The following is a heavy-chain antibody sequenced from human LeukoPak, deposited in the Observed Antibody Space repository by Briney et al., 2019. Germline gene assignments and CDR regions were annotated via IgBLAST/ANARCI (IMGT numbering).Heavy chain of an antibody. J-gene: IGHJ4*02. Sequence: GGSLRLSCAASGLTFSSYAMSWVRQAPGKGLEWVSAISGSGGSTYYADSVKGRFTISRDNSKNTLYLQMNSLRAEDTAVYYCAKDRDVLMVYATFDYWGQGTLVTVSS. CDR3: AKDRDVLMVYATFDY. CDR1: GLTFSSYA. CDR2: ISGSGGST. D-gene: IGHD2-8*01. V-gene: IGHV3-23*01.